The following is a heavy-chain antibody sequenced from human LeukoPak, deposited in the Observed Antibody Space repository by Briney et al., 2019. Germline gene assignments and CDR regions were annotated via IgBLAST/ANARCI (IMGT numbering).Heavy chain of an antibody. CDR3: ARDVSSSWYYFDY. Sequence: GGSLRLSCAASGFTFSSYSMNCVRQAPGKGLEWVSSISSSSSYIYYADSVKGRFTISRDNAKNSLYLQMNSLRAEDTAMYYCARDVSSSWYYFDYWGQGTLVTVSS. CDR1: GFTFSSYS. CDR2: ISSSSSYI. J-gene: IGHJ4*02. V-gene: IGHV3-21*01. D-gene: IGHD6-13*01.